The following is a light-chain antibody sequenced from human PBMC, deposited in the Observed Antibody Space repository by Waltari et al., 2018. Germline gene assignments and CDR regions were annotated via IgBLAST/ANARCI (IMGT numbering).Light chain of an antibody. J-gene: IGKJ1*01. CDR2: GAS. CDR1: QSVSSSY. CDR3: QQYGSSLWT. Sequence: EIVLTQSPGTLSLSPGERATLSCRASQSVSSSYLAWYQQKPGQAPRLLIYGASSRATGIPDRFSGSWSVTDFTLTISRLEPEDFAVYYCQQYGSSLWTFGQGTKVEIK. V-gene: IGKV3-20*01.